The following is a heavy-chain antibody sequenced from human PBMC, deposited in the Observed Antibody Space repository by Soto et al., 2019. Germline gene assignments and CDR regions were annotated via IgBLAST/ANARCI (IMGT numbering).Heavy chain of an antibody. CDR1: GGTFSSYA. CDR2: IIPIFGTA. D-gene: IGHD6-13*01. V-gene: IGHV1-69*13. Sequence: EASVKVSCKASGGTFSSYAISWVRQAPGQGLEWMGGIIPIFGTANYAQKFQGRVTITADESTSTAYMELSSLRSEDTAVYYCAREKEERIAAAGTLWFDPSGQGTLVTVSS. CDR3: AREKEERIAAAGTLWFDP. J-gene: IGHJ5*02.